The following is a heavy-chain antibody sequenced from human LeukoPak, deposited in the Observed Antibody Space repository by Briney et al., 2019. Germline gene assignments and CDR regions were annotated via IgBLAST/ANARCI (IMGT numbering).Heavy chain of an antibody. CDR3: VKPLYGGNSAILDS. Sequence: SGGSLRLSCVASGFTFGKYWMSWVRQAPGKGLEWVASIKQDGSETYYVDSVKGRFTISRDNAKNSLYLQMSSLRAEDSAVYYCVKPLYGGNSAILDSWGQGTLVTVSS. D-gene: IGHD4-23*01. CDR2: IKQDGSET. J-gene: IGHJ4*02. CDR1: GFTFGKYW. V-gene: IGHV3-7*03.